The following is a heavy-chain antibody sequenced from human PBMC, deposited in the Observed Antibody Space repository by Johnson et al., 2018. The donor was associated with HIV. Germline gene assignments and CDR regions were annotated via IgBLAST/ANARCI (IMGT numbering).Heavy chain of an antibody. Sequence: QMQLVESGGGMVQPGGSLRLSCAASAFTFSSYAMHWVRQAPGKGLEWVALISYDGSNKYYADSVKGRFTISRDNSKNTLYLQMNSLRAEDTAVFYCARDDTMMHGFDIWGQGTMVTVSS. D-gene: IGHD3-22*01. CDR3: ARDDTMMHGFDI. V-gene: IGHV3-30-3*01. CDR2: ISYDGSNK. CDR1: AFTFSSYA. J-gene: IGHJ3*02.